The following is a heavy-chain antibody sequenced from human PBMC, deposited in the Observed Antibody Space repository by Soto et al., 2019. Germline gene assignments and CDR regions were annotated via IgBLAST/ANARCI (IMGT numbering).Heavy chain of an antibody. J-gene: IGHJ6*02. CDR1: GFTFSNYG. Sequence: QVQLVESGGGVVQPGRSLRLSCAASGFTFSNYGMHWVRQAPGKGLEWVAVILNDGSNRYHADSVKDRFTISRDNSKNTLYLQMNSLRAEDTAVYYCARDDEYSGNDMDVWGQGTTVTVS. CDR2: ILNDGSNR. D-gene: IGHD3-10*01. CDR3: ARDDEYSGNDMDV. V-gene: IGHV3-33*01.